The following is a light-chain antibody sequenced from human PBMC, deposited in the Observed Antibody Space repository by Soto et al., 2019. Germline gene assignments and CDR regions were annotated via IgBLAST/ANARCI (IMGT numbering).Light chain of an antibody. J-gene: IGKJ5*01. Sequence: EIVLTHSPDTLSLSPGERASLSCSSSQIVSSNYLAWYQQKSGQAPSLLIYDVSRRATGIPERFSGSGSGTDFTLIISRLVPEDFAVYYCRQRCSWPMITLGQGTRLDI. V-gene: IGKV3D-20*02. CDR3: RQRCSWPMIT. CDR2: DVS. CDR1: QIVSSNY.